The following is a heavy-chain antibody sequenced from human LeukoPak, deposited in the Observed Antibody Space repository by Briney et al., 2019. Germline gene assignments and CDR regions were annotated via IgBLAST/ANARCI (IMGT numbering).Heavy chain of an antibody. D-gene: IGHD3-10*01. CDR3: AKTSTGEQDYGMDV. Sequence: GGSLRLSCAASGFTFSSYGMHWVRQAPGKGLEWVAVISYDGSNKYYADSVKGRFTVFRDNSKNTLYLQMSSLRAEDTAVYYCAKTSTGEQDYGMDVWGQGTTVTVSS. V-gene: IGHV3-30*18. CDR2: ISYDGSNK. CDR1: GFTFSSYG. J-gene: IGHJ6*02.